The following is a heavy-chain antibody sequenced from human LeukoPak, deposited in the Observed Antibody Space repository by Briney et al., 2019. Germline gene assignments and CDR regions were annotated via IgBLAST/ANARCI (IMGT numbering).Heavy chain of an antibody. CDR2: IIPIFGIA. CDR1: GGTLSSNA. J-gene: IGHJ4*02. Sequence: SVKVSCKASGGTLSSNAISWVRQPPEKGLEWRGRIIPIFGIANYAQKFQGRVTITADKSTSTAYMELSSLRSEDTAVYYCARDEGTTVVMGGYFDYWGQGTLVTVSS. D-gene: IGHD4-23*01. CDR3: ARDEGTTVVMGGYFDY. V-gene: IGHV1-69*04.